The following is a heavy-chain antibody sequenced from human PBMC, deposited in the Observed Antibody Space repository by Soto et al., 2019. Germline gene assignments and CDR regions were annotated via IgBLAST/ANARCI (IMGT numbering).Heavy chain of an antibody. V-gene: IGHV3-23*01. CDR1: GFTFSSYA. D-gene: IGHD5-12*01. J-gene: IGHJ4*02. Sequence: PGGSLRLSCAASGFTFSSYAMSWVRQAPGKGLEWVSAISGSGGSTYYADSVKGRFTISRDNSKNTLYLQMNSLRAEDTAVYYCAKLSRGYSGYDLHTFDYWGQGTLVTVSS. CDR2: ISGSGGST. CDR3: AKLSRGYSGYDLHTFDY.